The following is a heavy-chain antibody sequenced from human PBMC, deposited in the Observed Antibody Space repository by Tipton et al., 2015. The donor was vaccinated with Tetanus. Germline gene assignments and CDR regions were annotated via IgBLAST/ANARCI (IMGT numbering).Heavy chain of an antibody. J-gene: IGHJ5*02. CDR2: TYYSGTT. CDR3: ARQADNWFDP. CDR1: GGSITSGSYY. Sequence: TLSLTCSVSGGSITSGSYYWGWIRQPPGKGLEWIGNTYYSGTTYYNSPLKSRVTISLDTSKNQFSLRMTSVTAADTAVYYCARQADNWFDPWGQGTLVAVSS. V-gene: IGHV4-39*01.